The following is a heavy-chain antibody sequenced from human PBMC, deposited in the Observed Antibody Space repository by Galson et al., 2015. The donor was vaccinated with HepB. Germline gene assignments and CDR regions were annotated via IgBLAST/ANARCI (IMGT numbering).Heavy chain of an antibody. D-gene: IGHD6-19*01. CDR2: INPNSGGT. Sequence: SVKVSCKASGYTFTGYYMHWVRQAPGQGLEWMGRINPNSGGTNYAQKFQGRVTMTRDTSISPAYMELSRLRSDDTAVYYCARRIAVAGRGFDYWGQGTLVTVSS. CDR3: ARRIAVAGRGFDY. J-gene: IGHJ4*02. V-gene: IGHV1-2*06. CDR1: GYTFTGYY.